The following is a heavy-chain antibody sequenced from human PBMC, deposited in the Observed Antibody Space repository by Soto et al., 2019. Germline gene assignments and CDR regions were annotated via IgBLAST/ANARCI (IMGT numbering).Heavy chain of an antibody. CDR3: ARNGAIDY. D-gene: IGHD2-8*01. V-gene: IGHV4-30-4*01. J-gene: IGHJ4*02. CDR2: IVYSGTT. Sequence: QVQLQESGPGLVKPSQTLSLTCTVSAGSISSGDYYWSWIRQPPGKGLEWFGYIVYSGTTNYNPSLESRLTISVDTSKDQFSLKLTSVTAADAAVYYCARNGAIDYWGRGTLVPVSS. CDR1: AGSISSGDYY.